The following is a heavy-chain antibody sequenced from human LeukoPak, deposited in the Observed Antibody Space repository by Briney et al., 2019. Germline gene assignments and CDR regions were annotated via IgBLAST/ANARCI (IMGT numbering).Heavy chain of an antibody. CDR3: ARGRFGRGYSYGYRYYFDY. CDR1: GGTFSSYA. CDR2: IIPIFGTA. D-gene: IGHD5-18*01. V-gene: IGHV1-69*13. J-gene: IGHJ4*02. Sequence: ASVKVSCKASGGTFSSYANSWVRQAPGQGLEWMGGIIPIFGTANYAQKFQGRVTITADESTSTAYMELSSLRSEDTAVYYCARGRFGRGYSYGYRYYFDYWGQGTLVTVSS.